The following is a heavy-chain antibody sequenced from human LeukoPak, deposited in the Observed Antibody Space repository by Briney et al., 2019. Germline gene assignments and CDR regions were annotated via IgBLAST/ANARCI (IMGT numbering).Heavy chain of an antibody. CDR3: ARDNWNYGSSMDV. D-gene: IGHD1-7*01. Sequence: SQTLSLTCTVSGGSISSGGYYWSWIRQHPGKGLEWIGYIYYSGSTYYNPSLKGRVTISVDTSKNQFSLKLSPVTAADTAVYYCARDNWNYGSSMDVWGQGTTVTVSS. CDR2: IYYSGST. V-gene: IGHV4-31*03. J-gene: IGHJ6*02. CDR1: GGSISSGGYY.